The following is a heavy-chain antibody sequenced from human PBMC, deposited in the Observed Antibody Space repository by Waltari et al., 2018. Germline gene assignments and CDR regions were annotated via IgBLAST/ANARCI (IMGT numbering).Heavy chain of an antibody. CDR2: IKQDGSEK. D-gene: IGHD7-27*01. J-gene: IGHJ4*02. CDR1: GFTFSRYW. Sequence: EVQLVESGGGLVQPGGSRRLSCAAYGFTFSRYWMSWVRQDPGKGLEWVANIKQDGSEKDYVDSVKGRFSISRDNAKNSLYLQMNSLRAEDTAVYYCARGGNWADSWGQGTLVTVSS. V-gene: IGHV3-7*01. CDR3: ARGGNWADS.